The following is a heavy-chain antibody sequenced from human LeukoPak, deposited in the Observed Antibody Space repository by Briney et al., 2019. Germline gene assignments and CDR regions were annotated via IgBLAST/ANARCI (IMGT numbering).Heavy chain of an antibody. J-gene: IGHJ4*02. V-gene: IGHV3-30*18. CDR1: GCSVIMDC. CDR2: ISYDGSNK. Sequence: GGSLSLSWGASGCSVIMDCMGWVRQAPGKGMECESIISYDGSNKYYTDSVKGRFTISRDNSKNTLYLQMNSLRAEDTAVYYCAKSGIEAAGSLVYFDYWGQGTLVTASS. CDR3: AKSGIEAAGSLVYFDY. D-gene: IGHD6-13*01.